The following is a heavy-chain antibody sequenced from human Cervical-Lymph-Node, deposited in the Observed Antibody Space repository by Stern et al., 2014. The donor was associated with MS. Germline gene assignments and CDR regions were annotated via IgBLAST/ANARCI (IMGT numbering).Heavy chain of an antibody. CDR2: IIPIFDEA. Sequence: VQLVESGTEVKKPGSSVKISCQASGGAFSSYTISWVRQALGKGPEWMGGIIPIFDEATYAQRFQGRLTITAEASTNVIYMELSNLKSEDTATYYCARESGHWFAPWGQGTRVIVS. J-gene: IGHJ5*02. CDR3: ARESGHWFAP. V-gene: IGHV1-69*01. CDR1: GGAFSSYT.